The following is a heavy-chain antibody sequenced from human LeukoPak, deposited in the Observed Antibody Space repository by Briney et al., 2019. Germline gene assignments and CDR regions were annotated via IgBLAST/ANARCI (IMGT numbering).Heavy chain of an antibody. V-gene: IGHV3-23*01. J-gene: IGHJ4*02. CDR2: ISGSGGST. CDR1: GFTFSSYA. D-gene: IGHD2-2*01. CDR3: ANHLACGSTSCPPFDS. Sequence: GGSLRLSCAASGFTFSSYAMHWVRQAPGKGLEWVSAISGSGGSTYYADSVKGRFTISRDNSKNTLYLQMNSLRAEDTAVYYCANHLACGSTSCPPFDSWGQGTLVTVSS.